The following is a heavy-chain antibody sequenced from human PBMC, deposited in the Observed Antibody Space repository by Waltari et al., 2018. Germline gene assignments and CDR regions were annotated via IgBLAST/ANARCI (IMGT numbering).Heavy chain of an antibody. Sequence: EVQLVESGGGVVQSGGSLRLSCAGSGFTFDDYAMHWVRQAPGKGLEWVSLISWDGGSTYYADSVKGRFTSSRDNSKNSLYLQMDSLRAEDTALYYCAKADYSSSWYPDYWGQGTLVTVSP. J-gene: IGHJ4*02. D-gene: IGHD6-13*01. CDR1: GFTFDDYA. V-gene: IGHV3-43D*04. CDR2: ISWDGGST. CDR3: AKADYSSSWYPDY.